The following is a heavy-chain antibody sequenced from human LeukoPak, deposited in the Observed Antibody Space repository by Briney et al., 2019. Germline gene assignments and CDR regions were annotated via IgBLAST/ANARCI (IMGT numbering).Heavy chain of an antibody. CDR3: ARTDYFSDSSGYRYDAFDI. CDR1: GGSISRYY. D-gene: IGHD3-22*01. V-gene: IGHV4-59*01. J-gene: IGHJ3*02. CDR2: IYYSGST. Sequence: TSETLSLTCTVSGGSISRYYWSWIRQPPGKGLEWMGYIYYSGSTNYNPFLKSRVTISLDTSKNQFSLKLSSVTAADTAVYYCARTDYFSDSSGYRYDAFDIWGQGTMVTVSS.